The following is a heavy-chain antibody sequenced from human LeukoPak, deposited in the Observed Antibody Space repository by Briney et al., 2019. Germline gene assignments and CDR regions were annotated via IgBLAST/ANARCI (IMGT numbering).Heavy chain of an antibody. V-gene: IGHV3-48*01. J-gene: IGHJ6*02. CDR3: ARDFQGSYYYGMDV. CDR2: ISSSSSTI. CDR1: EFTFSRYS. Sequence: GGSLRLSCVDSEFTFSRYSMNWVRQAPGKGLEWVSYISSSSSTIYYADSVKGRFTISRDNAKNSLFLQMNSLRAEDTAVYYCARDFQGSYYYGMDVWGQGTTVTVSS.